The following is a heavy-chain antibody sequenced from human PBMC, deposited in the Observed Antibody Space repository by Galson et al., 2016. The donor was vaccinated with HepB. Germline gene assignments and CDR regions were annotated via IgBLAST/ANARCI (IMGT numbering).Heavy chain of an antibody. J-gene: IGHJ4*02. V-gene: IGHV1-2*02. Sequence: SVKVSCKASGYTFTGYYVHWVRQAPGQGLEWMGCINPKSGGTIYAQRFQGRVTMTRDTSISTAYMELTSLRPDDTAVYFCACFQSNFGYWGQGILVTFSS. CDR3: ACFQSNFGY. CDR1: GYTFTGYY. CDR2: INPKSGGT.